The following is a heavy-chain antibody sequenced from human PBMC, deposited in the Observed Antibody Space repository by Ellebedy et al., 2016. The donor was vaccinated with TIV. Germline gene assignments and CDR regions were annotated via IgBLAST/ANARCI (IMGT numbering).Heavy chain of an antibody. J-gene: IGHJ5*02. CDR2: IYYSGST. D-gene: IGHD2-2*01. V-gene: IGHV4-39*01. CDR3: ARHREYQLLSQFDP. Sequence: SETLSLXCTVSAGSISSSSYYWGWIRHPPGKGLEWIGSIYYSGSTYYNPSLKSRVTISVDTSKNQFSLKLSSVTAADTAVYYCARHREYQLLSQFDPWGQGTLVTVSS. CDR1: AGSISSSSYY.